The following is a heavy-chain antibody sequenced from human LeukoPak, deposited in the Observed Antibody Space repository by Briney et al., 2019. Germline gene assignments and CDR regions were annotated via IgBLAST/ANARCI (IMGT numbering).Heavy chain of an antibody. V-gene: IGHV3-23*01. Sequence: GGSLRLSCAASGFTFSSHGMSWVRQAPGKGLEWVSTISGSGGSTYYADSVKGRFTISRDNSKNTLYLQMNSLRAEDTAVYHCAKHGIVGAAAGTDWFDPWGQGTLVTVSS. J-gene: IGHJ5*02. CDR3: AKHGIVGAAAGTDWFDP. D-gene: IGHD6-13*01. CDR1: GFTFSSHG. CDR2: ISGSGGST.